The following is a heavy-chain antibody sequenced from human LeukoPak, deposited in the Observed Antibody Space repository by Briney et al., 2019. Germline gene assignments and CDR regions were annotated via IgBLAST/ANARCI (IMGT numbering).Heavy chain of an antibody. D-gene: IGHD2-21*02. CDR1: GGIISSSSYY. CDR2: IYYTGST. J-gene: IGHJ4*02. CDR3: ARDRGYCGGDCYGNYFDY. Sequence: PSETLSLTCTVSGGIISSSSYYWGWIRQPPGKGLEWIGSIYYTGSTHYNPSLKSRVTISVDTSKKQFSLKLSSVTAADTAVYYCARDRGYCGGDCYGNYFDYWGQGTLVTVSS. V-gene: IGHV4-39*07.